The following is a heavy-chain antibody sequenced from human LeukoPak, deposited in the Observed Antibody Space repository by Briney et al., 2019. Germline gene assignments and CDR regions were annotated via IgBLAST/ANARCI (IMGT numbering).Heavy chain of an antibody. D-gene: IGHD5-24*01. V-gene: IGHV4-59*01. CDR2: IYYSGGT. Sequence: SETLSLTCTVSGGSISSYYWSWIRQPPGKGLEWIGYIYYSGGTNYNPSLKSRVTISIDTSKNRFSLKLTSVTAADTAVYYCARVVGDGYSEYWGQGTLVTVSS. CDR1: GGSISSYY. J-gene: IGHJ4*02. CDR3: ARVVGDGYSEY.